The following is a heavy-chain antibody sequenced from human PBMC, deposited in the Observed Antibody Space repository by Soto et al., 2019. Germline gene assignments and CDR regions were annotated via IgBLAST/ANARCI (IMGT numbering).Heavy chain of an antibody. CDR1: GGTFSRNA. J-gene: IGHJ5*02. Sequence: GASVEVSCKASGGTFSRNAISWARQCTGQGLEWMGGIIPIFGTANYAQKFQGRVTITADESTSTAYMELSSLRFEDTAVYYCARAIVGPTTTGWLDPWGQRPLGTVSS. CDR3: ARAIVGPTTTGWLDP. CDR2: IIPIFGTA. D-gene: IGHD1-26*01. V-gene: IGHV1-69*13.